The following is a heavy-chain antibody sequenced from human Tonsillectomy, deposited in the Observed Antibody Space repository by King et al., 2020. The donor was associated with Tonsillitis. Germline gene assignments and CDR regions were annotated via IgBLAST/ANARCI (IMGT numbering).Heavy chain of an antibody. J-gene: IGHJ6*02. CDR1: GGSFSGYY. V-gene: IGHV4-34*01. CDR3: ARGGELRYFDLVAQYYYYGMDV. D-gene: IGHD3-9*01. CDR2: INHSGST. Sequence: VQLQQWGAGLLKPSETLSLTCAVYGGSFSGYYWSWIRQPPGKGLEWIGEINHSGSTNYNPSLKSRVTISVDTSKNQFSLKLSSVTAADTAVYYCARGGELRYFDLVAQYYYYGMDVWGQGTTVTVSS.